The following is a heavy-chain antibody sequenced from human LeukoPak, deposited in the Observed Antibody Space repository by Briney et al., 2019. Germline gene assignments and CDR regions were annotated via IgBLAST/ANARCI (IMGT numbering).Heavy chain of an antibody. D-gene: IGHD6-13*01. Sequence: GGSLRLSRAASGFTFSSYGMHWVRQAPGKGLEWVAVIWYDGSNKYYADSVKGRFTISRDNSKNTLYLQMNSLRAEDTAVYYCARGRSNIAAAAFDYWGQGTLATVSS. V-gene: IGHV3-33*01. CDR1: GFTFSSYG. CDR3: ARGRSNIAAAAFDY. J-gene: IGHJ4*02. CDR2: IWYDGSNK.